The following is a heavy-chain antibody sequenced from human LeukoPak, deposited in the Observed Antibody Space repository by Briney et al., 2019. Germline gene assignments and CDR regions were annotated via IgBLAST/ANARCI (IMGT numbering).Heavy chain of an antibody. Sequence: GGSLRLSCAASGFTSSSYGMHWVRQAPGKGLEWVAVISYDGSNKYYADSVKGRFTISRDNSENTLYLQMNSLRAEDTAVYYCAKDRTSPRYNWNDFFDYWGQGTLVTVSS. CDR2: ISYDGSNK. J-gene: IGHJ4*02. D-gene: IGHD1-20*01. CDR3: AKDRTSPRYNWNDFFDY. V-gene: IGHV3-30*18. CDR1: GFTSSSYG.